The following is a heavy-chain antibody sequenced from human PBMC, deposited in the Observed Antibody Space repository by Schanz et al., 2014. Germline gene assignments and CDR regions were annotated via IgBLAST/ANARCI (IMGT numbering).Heavy chain of an antibody. CDR2: FIVDSGNT. J-gene: IGHJ4*02. V-gene: IGHV3-23*01. CDR1: GFTFSNYA. Sequence: EVQLLESGGGLVRPGGSLRLSCAASGFTFSNYAMSWVRQAPGKGLEWVSVFIVDSGNTYYAGSVKGRFSISRDYSKNTLYLQMSRLSAEDTAIYYCAKLSSSGRLAGYFDYWGQGALVTVSS. CDR3: AKLSSSGRLAGYFDY. D-gene: IGHD6-19*01.